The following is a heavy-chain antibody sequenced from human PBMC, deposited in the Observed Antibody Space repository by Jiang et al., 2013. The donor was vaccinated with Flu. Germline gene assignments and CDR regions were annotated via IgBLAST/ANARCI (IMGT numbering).Heavy chain of an antibody. Sequence: SQTLSLTCAISGDSVSSAAWNWIRQSPSRGLEWLGRTYYRSKWYNDYAVSVKSRITINPDTSKNQFSLHLNSVTPEDTAVYYCARDWTAGQLALYFDYWGQGTLVTVSS. D-gene: IGHD6-6*01. V-gene: IGHV6-1*01. CDR3: ARDWTAGQLALYFDY. CDR2: TYYRSKWYN. CDR1: GDSVSSAA. J-gene: IGHJ4*02.